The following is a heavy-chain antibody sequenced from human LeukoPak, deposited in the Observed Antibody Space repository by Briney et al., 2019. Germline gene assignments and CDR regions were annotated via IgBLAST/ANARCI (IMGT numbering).Heavy chain of an antibody. V-gene: IGHV5-51*01. CDR1: GYSFTSYW. J-gene: IGHJ4*02. CDR3: ARHLGIAVAGTVAPDH. D-gene: IGHD6-19*01. CDR2: IYPVDSDT. Sequence: GESLKISCKGSGYSFTSYWIGWVRQMPGKGLEWMGIIYPVDSDTRYSPSFQGQVTISADKSISTAYLQWTSLKASDTAMYYCARHLGIAVAGTVAPDHWGQGTLVTVSS.